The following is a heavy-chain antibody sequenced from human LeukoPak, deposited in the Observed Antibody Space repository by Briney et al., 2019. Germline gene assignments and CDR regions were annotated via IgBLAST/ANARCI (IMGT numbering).Heavy chain of an antibody. D-gene: IGHD3-22*01. CDR3: AHDTSGYYSPFGY. CDR2: IYYSGST. J-gene: IGHJ4*02. CDR1: GYSISSGYS. Sequence: SETLSLTCTVSGYSISSGYSWGWIRQPPGKGLEWIGTIYYSGSTYYNPSLKSRVTISVDTSKSQFSLNLISVTAADTAVYYCAHDTSGYYSPFGYWGQGTLVTVSS. V-gene: IGHV4-38-2*02.